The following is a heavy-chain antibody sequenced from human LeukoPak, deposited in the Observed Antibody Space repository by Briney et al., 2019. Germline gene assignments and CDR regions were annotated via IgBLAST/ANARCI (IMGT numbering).Heavy chain of an antibody. J-gene: IGHJ4*02. CDR3: ARGIEWETTHDY. Sequence: GASVTVSCKASGGTFSSYAISWVRQAPGQGLEWMGRIIPIFGTANYAQKFQGRVTITTDESTSTAYMELSSLRSEDTAVYYCARGIEWETTHDYWGQGTLVTVSS. CDR1: GGTFSSYA. D-gene: IGHD1-26*01. V-gene: IGHV1-69*05. CDR2: IIPIFGTA.